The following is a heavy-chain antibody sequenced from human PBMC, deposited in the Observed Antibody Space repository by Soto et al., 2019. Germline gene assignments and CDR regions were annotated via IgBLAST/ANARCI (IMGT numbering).Heavy chain of an antibody. V-gene: IGHV4-31*03. CDR1: GASIYSGDYC. CDR2: IYPNGDT. J-gene: IGHJ3*02. CDR3: ARTPSTVVAGDDSFDI. Sequence: QVQLQESGPGLVKPSQTLSLTCTVSGASIYSGDYCWSWIRQLPGKDLEWIGYIYPNGDTSYNPSFTSRVTISVDTSRNHFSLRLSSVTAADTAVYYCARTPSTVVAGDDSFDIWGQGTMVTVSS. D-gene: IGHD2-15*01.